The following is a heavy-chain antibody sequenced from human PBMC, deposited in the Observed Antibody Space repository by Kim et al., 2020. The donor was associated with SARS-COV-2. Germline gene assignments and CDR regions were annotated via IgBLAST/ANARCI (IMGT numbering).Heavy chain of an antibody. CDR3: ARGNYGMDV. CDR1: GFTFRSYY. Sequence: GGSLRLSCGVSGFTFRSYYMHWVRQAPGKGLVWVSNINGDASSTNYADSVKGRFTVSRDNGKNTLYLQMNSLRAEDTAVYYCARGNYGMDVWGQDTTVTVS. J-gene: IGHJ6*02. V-gene: IGHV3-74*01. CDR2: INGDASST.